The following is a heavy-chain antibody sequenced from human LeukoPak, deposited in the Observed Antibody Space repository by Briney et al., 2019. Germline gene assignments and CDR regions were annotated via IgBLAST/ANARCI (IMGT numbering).Heavy chain of an antibody. Sequence: GGSLRLSCAASGFTVSSNYMSWVRQAPGKGLEWVSVIYSGGSTYYADSVKGRFTISRDNSKNTLYLQMNSLRAEDTAVYYCAKGLSGYHYYYYMDVWGKGTTVTVSS. CDR1: GFTVSSNY. CDR2: IYSGGST. V-gene: IGHV3-53*01. D-gene: IGHD1-26*01. J-gene: IGHJ6*03. CDR3: AKGLSGYHYYYYMDV.